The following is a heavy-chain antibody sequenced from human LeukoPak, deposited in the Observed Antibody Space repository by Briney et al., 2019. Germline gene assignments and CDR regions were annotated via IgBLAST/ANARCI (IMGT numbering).Heavy chain of an antibody. CDR1: GGSIKGYY. Sequence: PSETLSLTCTVSGGSIKGYYWNWIRQSPGKGLEWIGYIFYSGSTNFNPSLKGRVFMSVDTSKNQFSLKLTSVTAADTAVYYCARESPIVGANLGGFDSWGQGTLVTVSS. V-gene: IGHV4-59*01. J-gene: IGHJ4*02. CDR3: ARESPIVGANLGGFDS. D-gene: IGHD1-26*01. CDR2: IFYSGST.